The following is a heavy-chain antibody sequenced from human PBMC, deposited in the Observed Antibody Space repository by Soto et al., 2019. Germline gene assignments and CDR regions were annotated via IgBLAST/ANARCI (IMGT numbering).Heavy chain of an antibody. CDR3: ARYDRINMKPYSPEGFHI. V-gene: IGHV4-39*01. J-gene: IGHJ3*02. CDR1: GDSISSSNSH. D-gene: IGHD3-3*02. CDR2: VYYGGAIFYSGNI. Sequence: PSETLSLTCTVSGDSISSSNSHWGWTRQPPGKGLEYIGSVYYGGAIFYSGNIYYNPSLKSRVTISVGTSKNQFSLRLSSVTAADTGVYYCARYDRINMKPYSPEGFHIWGQGTMVTVSS.